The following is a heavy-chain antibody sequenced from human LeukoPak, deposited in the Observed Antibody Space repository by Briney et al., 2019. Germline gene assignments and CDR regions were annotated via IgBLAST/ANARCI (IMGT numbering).Heavy chain of an antibody. D-gene: IGHD4-11*01. Sequence: PSQTLSLTCTVSGDSMTRGGYYWSWVRQQPGKGLEWIGFIYHSGTTFYNPSLEGRAAISVDTSQNQFSLKLTSVTAADTAVYYCARAVDYRNYFDYWGQGTLVTVSS. CDR2: IYHSGTT. CDR1: GDSMTRGGYY. J-gene: IGHJ4*02. V-gene: IGHV4-31*03. CDR3: ARAVDYRNYFDY.